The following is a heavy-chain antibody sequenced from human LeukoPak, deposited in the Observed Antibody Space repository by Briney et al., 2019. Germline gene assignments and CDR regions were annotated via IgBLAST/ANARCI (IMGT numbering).Heavy chain of an antibody. J-gene: IGHJ4*02. CDR1: GFTFSSYW. Sequence: GSLLLSCAASGFTFSSYWMSWVRQAPGKGLEWVANIKQDAGEIYYLDSLKGRFTISRDNAKNSLYLQMNSLRAEDTAVYYCARDKVVGATRFDYWGQGALVTVSS. D-gene: IGHD1-26*01. V-gene: IGHV3-7*01. CDR2: IKQDAGEI. CDR3: ARDKVVGATRFDY.